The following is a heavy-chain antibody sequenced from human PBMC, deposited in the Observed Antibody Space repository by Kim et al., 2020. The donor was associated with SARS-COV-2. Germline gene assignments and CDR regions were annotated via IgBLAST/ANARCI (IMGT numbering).Heavy chain of an antibody. V-gene: IGHV3-43*01. D-gene: IGHD3-22*01. CDR3: AKETVGYDNAFDI. J-gene: IGHJ3*02. Sequence: YADSVKGRFTISRDNSKNSLYLQMNSLRTEDTALYYCAKETVGYDNAFDISGQGTMVTVSS.